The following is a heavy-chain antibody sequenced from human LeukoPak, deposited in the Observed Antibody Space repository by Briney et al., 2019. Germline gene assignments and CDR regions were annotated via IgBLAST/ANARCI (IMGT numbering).Heavy chain of an antibody. D-gene: IGHD5-12*01. J-gene: IGHJ5*02. CDR1: GFTFSDYY. CDR3: ARAQTLYSGYDSNWFDP. Sequence: PGGSLRLSCAASGFTFSDYYMSWIRQAPGKGPEWVSYISSSSSYTNYADSVKGRFTISRDNAKNSLYLQMNSLRAEDTAVYYCARAQTLYSGYDSNWFDPWGQGTLVTVSS. CDR2: ISSSSSYT. V-gene: IGHV3-11*06.